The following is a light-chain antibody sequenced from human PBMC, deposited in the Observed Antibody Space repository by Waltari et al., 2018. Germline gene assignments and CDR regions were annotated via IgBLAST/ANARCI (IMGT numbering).Light chain of an antibody. CDR2: YDS. CDR3: QVWHADIDPGV. V-gene: IGLV3-21*04. CDR1: NIGSYS. J-gene: IGLJ1*01. Sequence: SYVLTQPPSVSVAPGETASITCGGDNIGSYSVHWYQQKPGQAPVLVIFYDSDRPSGCPARFSGSNSGNTATLTITSVEAGDEARYYCQVWHADIDPGVFGTGTEVTVL.